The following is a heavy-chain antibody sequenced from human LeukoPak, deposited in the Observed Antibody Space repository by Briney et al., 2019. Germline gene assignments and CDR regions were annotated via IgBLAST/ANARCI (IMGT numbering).Heavy chain of an antibody. CDR3: ARGGTVRNGMDV. D-gene: IGHD1-26*01. CDR1: GGSISSYY. CDR2: IYYSGST. Sequence: PSETLSLTCTVSGGSISSYYWSWIRQPPGKGLEWIGYIYYSGSTTYNPSLKSRVTISVETSKNQFSLKLSSVTAADTAVYYCARGGTVRNGMDVWGQGTTVTVSS. V-gene: IGHV4-59*01. J-gene: IGHJ6*02.